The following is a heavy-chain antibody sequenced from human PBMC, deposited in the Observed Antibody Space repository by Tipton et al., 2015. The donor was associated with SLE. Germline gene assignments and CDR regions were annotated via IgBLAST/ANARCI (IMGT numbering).Heavy chain of an antibody. Sequence: TLSLTCAVYGGSFSGYYWSWIRQPPGKGLEWIGEINHSGSPNYNPSLKSRVTISVDTSKNQFSLKLSSMTAADTAVYYCARAPPPRNFDLWGRGTLVTVSS. J-gene: IGHJ2*01. CDR3: ARAPPPRNFDL. V-gene: IGHV4-34*01. CDR1: GGSFSGYY. CDR2: INHSGSP.